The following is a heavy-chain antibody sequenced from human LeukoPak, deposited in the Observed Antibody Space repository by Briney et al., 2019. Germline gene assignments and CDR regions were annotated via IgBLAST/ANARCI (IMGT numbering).Heavy chain of an antibody. CDR1: GGSISSSSYY. D-gene: IGHD2-15*01. CDR2: IYYSGST. J-gene: IGHJ6*03. CDR3: ARDPAVVGRYYYYYYMDV. V-gene: IGHV4-39*07. Sequence: SETLSLTCTVSGGSISSSSYYWGWIRQPPGKGLEWIGSIYYSGSTHYNPSLKSRVTISVDTSKNQFSLKLSSVTAADTAVYYCARDPAVVGRYYYYYYMDVWGKGTTVTVSS.